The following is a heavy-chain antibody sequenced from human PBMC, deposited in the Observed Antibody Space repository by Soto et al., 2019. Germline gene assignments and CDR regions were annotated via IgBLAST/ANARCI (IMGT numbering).Heavy chain of an antibody. CDR1: GGSISSGGYY. CDR2: IYYSGST. CDR3: ARVGSSSWSAPYYFDY. V-gene: IGHV4-31*03. J-gene: IGHJ4*02. D-gene: IGHD6-13*01. Sequence: SETLSLTCTFSGGSISSGGYYWSWIRQHPGKGLEWIGYIYYSGSTYYNPSLKSRVTISVDTSKNQFSLKLSSVTAADTAAYYCARVGSSSWSAPYYFDYWGQGTLVTVS.